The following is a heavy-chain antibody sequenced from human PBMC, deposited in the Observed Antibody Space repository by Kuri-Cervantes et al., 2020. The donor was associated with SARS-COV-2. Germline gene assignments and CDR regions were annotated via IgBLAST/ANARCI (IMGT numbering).Heavy chain of an antibody. D-gene: IGHD6-6*01. V-gene: IGHV1-2*02. Sequence: ASVKVSCKASGYTFTGYYMHWVRQAPGQGLEWMGWINPNSGGTNYAQKFQGRVTMTRDTSISAAYMELSRLRSDDTAVYYCARGPREAARPYFQHWGQGTLVTVSS. J-gene: IGHJ1*01. CDR2: INPNSGGT. CDR3: ARGPREAARPYFQH. CDR1: GYTFTGYY.